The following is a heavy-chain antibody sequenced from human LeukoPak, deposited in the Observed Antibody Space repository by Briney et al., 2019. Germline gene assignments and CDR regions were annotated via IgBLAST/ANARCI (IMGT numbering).Heavy chain of an antibody. CDR2: ISSSSSTI. V-gene: IGHV3-48*01. CDR3: ARGLGELSLSSYYYYYYYMDV. CDR1: GFTFSSYS. J-gene: IGHJ6*03. Sequence: GGSLRLSCAASGFTFSSYSMNWVRQAPGKGLEWVSYISSSSSTIYYADSVKGRFTISRDNAKNSLYLQMNSLRAEDTAVYYCARGLGELSLSSYYYYYYYMDVGGKGTTVTVS. D-gene: IGHD3-16*02.